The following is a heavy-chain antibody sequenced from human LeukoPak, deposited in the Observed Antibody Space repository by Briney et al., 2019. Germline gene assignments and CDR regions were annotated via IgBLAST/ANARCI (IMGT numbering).Heavy chain of an antibody. D-gene: IGHD4-23*01. J-gene: IGHJ4*02. Sequence: PSETLSLTCTVSGGSISSSSYYWGWIRQPPGKGLEWIGSIYYSGSTYYNPSLKSRVTISVDTSKNQFSLKLSSVTAADTAVYYCARERDYSGPFDYWGQGTLVTVSS. CDR2: IYYSGST. CDR1: GGSISSSSYY. V-gene: IGHV4-39*07. CDR3: ARERDYSGPFDY.